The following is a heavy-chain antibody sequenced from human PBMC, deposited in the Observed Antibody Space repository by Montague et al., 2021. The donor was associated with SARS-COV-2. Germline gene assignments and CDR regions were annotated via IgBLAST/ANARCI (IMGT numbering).Heavy chain of an antibody. J-gene: IGHJ5*02. CDR3: ARDGYSSGWNGLHWFEP. CDR1: IGSISSGSYY. Sequence: TLSLTCTVSIGSISSGSYYWSWIRQPAGKGLEWIGRIYTSGSTNHNPSLKSRVTISVDTSKNQFSLKLSSVTAADTAVYYCARDGYSSGWNGLHWFEPWGQGTMVTVSS. D-gene: IGHD6-25*01. V-gene: IGHV4-61*02. CDR2: IYTSGST.